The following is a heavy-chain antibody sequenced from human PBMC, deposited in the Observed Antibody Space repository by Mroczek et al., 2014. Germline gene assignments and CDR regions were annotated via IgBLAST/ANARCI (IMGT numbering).Heavy chain of an antibody. CDR1: ASTSILL. D-gene: IGHD3-16*01. CDR3: ARYVWYSSYPHSYSGLDY. Sequence: VQLVETGGGLVQPGGRHSVCPVQLLASTSILLICTGCVRPRVTGRGMGWSSISSYSGSTYYADSVKGRFTISADTSKTTAYLQMNSLRAEDTAVYYCARYVWYSSYPHSYSGLDYWGQGTLVTVSS. J-gene: IGHJ4*01. V-gene: IGHV3-30-3*01. CDR2: ISSYSGST.